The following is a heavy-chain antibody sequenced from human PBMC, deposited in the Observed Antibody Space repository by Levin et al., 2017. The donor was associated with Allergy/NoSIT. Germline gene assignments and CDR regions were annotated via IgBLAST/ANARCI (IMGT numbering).Heavy chain of an antibody. D-gene: IGHD2-21*01. V-gene: IGHV3-30-3*01. CDR2: ISYDGSNK. Sequence: GGSLRLSCAASGFTFSSYAMHWVRQAPGKGLEWVAVISYDGSNKYYADSVKGRFTISRDNSKNTLYLQMNSLRAEDTAVYYCARDKGVGGGDWSGAFDIWGQGTMVTVSS. CDR3: ARDKGVGGGDWSGAFDI. J-gene: IGHJ3*02. CDR1: GFTFSSYA.